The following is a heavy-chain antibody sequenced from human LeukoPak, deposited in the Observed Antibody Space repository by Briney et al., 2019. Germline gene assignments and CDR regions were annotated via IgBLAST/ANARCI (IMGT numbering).Heavy chain of an antibody. CDR2: IRSKANSYAT. J-gene: IGHJ4*02. CDR3: TRYGDPRSTLTSKFDY. D-gene: IGHD4-17*01. CDR1: GFTFSGSA. Sequence: GGSLRLSCAASGFTFSGSAMHWVRQASGKGLEWVGRIRSKANSYATAYAASVKGRFTISRGDSKNTAYLQMNSLKTEDTAVYYCTRYGDPRSTLTSKFDYWGQGTLVTVSS. V-gene: IGHV3-73*01.